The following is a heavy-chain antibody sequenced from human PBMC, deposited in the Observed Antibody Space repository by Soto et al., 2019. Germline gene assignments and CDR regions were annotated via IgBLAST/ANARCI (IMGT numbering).Heavy chain of an antibody. J-gene: IGHJ4*02. V-gene: IGHV3-33*01. CDR1: GFTFSSYG. CDR3: ARESGDTAMAFVTKLDYFDY. D-gene: IGHD5-18*01. CDR2: IWYDGSNK. Sequence: GGSLRLSCAASGFTFSSYGMHWVRQAPGKGLEWVAVIWYDGSNKYYADSVKGRFTISRDNSKNTLYLQMNSLRAEDTAVYYCARESGDTAMAFVTKLDYFDYWGQGTLVTVSS.